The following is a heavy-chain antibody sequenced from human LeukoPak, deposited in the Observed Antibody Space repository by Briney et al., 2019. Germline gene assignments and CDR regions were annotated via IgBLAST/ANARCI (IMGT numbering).Heavy chain of an antibody. CDR2: IYFSGSS. V-gene: IGHV4-31*03. Sequence: PSQTLSLTCTVSGVSISSGGYYWSWIRQHPGKGLEWSGYIYFSGSSYSIQSLKSRVTISLATSKNQFSLKLSPVTAADTAVYYCARDAALGSDYYYADLGVRGKGATVTVSS. CDR3: ARDAALGSDYYYADLGV. CDR1: GVSISSGGYY. J-gene: IGHJ6*03. D-gene: IGHD6-25*01.